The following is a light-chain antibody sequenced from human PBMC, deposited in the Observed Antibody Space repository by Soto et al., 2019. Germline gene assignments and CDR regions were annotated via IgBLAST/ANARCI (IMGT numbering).Light chain of an antibody. CDR1: SSDVGGYNY. J-gene: IGLJ2*01. Sequence: QSALTLPASVSGSPGQSITISCTGTSSDVGGYNYVSWYQQHPGKAPKLMIYDVSNRPSGVSNRFSGSKSGNTASLTISGLQAEDEADYYCSSDTSSSIVVFGGGTKLTVL. CDR3: SSDTSSSIVV. V-gene: IGLV2-14*01. CDR2: DVS.